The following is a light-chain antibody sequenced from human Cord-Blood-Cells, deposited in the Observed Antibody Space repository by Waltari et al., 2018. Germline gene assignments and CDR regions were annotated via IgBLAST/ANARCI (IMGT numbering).Light chain of an antibody. CDR2: YDS. Sequence: SYVLTQPPSVSVAPGKTARITCGGNNIGSKSVHWYQQKPGEAPVLVIYYDSDRPAGIPERVTGSNAGNPATLTISGVEAGDEADYYCQVWDSSSDHRVFGGGTKLTVL. V-gene: IGLV3-21*04. CDR3: QVWDSSSDHRV. J-gene: IGLJ3*02. CDR1: NIGSKS.